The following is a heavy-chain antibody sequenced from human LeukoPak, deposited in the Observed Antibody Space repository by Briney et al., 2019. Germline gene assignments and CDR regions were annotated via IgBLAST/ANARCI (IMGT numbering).Heavy chain of an antibody. CDR1: GGSFSGYY. Sequence: PSETLSLTCAVYGGSFSGYYWSWIRQPPGKGLEWIGEINHSGSTNYNPSLKSRVTISVDTSKNQFSLKLSSVTAADTAVYYCARQRLRQQLVAGWFDPWGQGTLVTVSS. CDR2: INHSGST. V-gene: IGHV4-34*01. J-gene: IGHJ5*02. CDR3: ARQRLRQQLVAGWFDP. D-gene: IGHD6-13*01.